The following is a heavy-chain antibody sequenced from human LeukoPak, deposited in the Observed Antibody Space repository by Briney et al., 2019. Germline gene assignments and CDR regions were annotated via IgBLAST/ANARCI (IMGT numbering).Heavy chain of an antibody. Sequence: GASVKVSCKASGYTFTGYYMHWVRQAPGQGLEWMGWINPNIGGTNYAQKFQGRVTMTRDTSISTAYMELSRLRSDDTAVYYCARSGTYYDILTGYPQDYWGQGTLVTVSS. CDR2: INPNIGGT. J-gene: IGHJ4*02. CDR3: ARSGTYYDILTGYPQDY. V-gene: IGHV1-2*02. CDR1: GYTFTGYY. D-gene: IGHD3-9*01.